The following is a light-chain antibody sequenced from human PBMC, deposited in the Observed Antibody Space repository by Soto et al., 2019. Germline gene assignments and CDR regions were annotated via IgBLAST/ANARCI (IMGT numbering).Light chain of an antibody. Sequence: QSVLTQPASVSGSPGQSITISCTGTSSDVGNYNYVSWYQQYPGRVPKLLIYMVSNRPSGVSNRFSCSKSGNTASLTISGLQAEDEADYFCTSPTPGSLYVFGTGTKVTVL. J-gene: IGLJ1*01. CDR2: MVS. CDR3: TSPTPGSLYV. CDR1: SSDVGNYNY. V-gene: IGLV2-14*01.